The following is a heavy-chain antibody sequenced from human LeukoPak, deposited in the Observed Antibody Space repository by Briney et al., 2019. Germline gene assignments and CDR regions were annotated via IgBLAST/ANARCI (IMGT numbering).Heavy chain of an antibody. J-gene: IGHJ5*02. Sequence: SETLSLTCTVSGYSISSGYYWGWIRQPPGKGLEWTGSIDHSGSTYYNPSLKSRITISVDTSKNQFSLKLSSVTAADTAVYYCARAKSKRFGELLSHWFDPWGQGTLVTVSS. CDR3: ARAKSKRFGELLSHWFDP. D-gene: IGHD3-10*01. V-gene: IGHV4-38-2*02. CDR1: GYSISSGYY. CDR2: IDHSGST.